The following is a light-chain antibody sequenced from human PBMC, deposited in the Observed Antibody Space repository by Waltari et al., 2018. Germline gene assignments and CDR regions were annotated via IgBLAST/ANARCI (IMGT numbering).Light chain of an antibody. CDR2: GNS. Sequence: QPVLTQPPSVSGAPGPRVTISSTGSSPHTGAGYDVNRYQQLPGTAPKLLIYGNSNRPSGVPDRFSGSKSGTSASLAITGLQAEDEADYYCQSYDSSLSGVVFGGGTKLTVL. CDR3: QSYDSSLSGVV. J-gene: IGLJ2*01. V-gene: IGLV1-40*01. CDR1: SPHTGAGYD.